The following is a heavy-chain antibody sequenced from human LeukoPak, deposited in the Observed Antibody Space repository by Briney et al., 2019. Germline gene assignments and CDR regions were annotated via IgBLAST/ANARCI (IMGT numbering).Heavy chain of an antibody. J-gene: IGHJ4*02. CDR1: GFTFRSYA. CDR3: ARDSVLGATSFDY. CDR2: ISGSGGST. V-gene: IGHV3-23*01. Sequence: GGSLRLSCAASGFTFRSYAMNWVRQAPGKGLEWVSAISGSGGSTYYADSVKGRFTISRDNSKNTLYLQMNGLRAEDTAVYYCARDSVLGATSFDYWGRGTLVTVSS. D-gene: IGHD1-26*01.